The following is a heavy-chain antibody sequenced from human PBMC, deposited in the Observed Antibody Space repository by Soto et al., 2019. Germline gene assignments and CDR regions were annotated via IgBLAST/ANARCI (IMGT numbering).Heavy chain of an antibody. Sequence: QVQLVQSGAEVKKPGSSVKVSCKASGGTFSSYAISWVRQAPGQGLEWMGGIIPIFGTANYAQKFQGRVTITADESTSTAYMELSSLRSEDTAVYYCARALVPAAIRHVNYYGMDVWGQGTTVTVSS. D-gene: IGHD2-2*02. CDR3: ARALVPAAIRHVNYYGMDV. CDR1: GGTFSSYA. J-gene: IGHJ6*02. CDR2: IIPIFGTA. V-gene: IGHV1-69*01.